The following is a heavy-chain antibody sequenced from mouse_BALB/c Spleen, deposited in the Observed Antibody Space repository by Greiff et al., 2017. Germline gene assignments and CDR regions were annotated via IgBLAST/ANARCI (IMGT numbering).Heavy chain of an antibody. CDR3: ERGRLGDYYAMDY. Sequence: QVQLQQSGAELVRPGVSVKISCKGSGYTFTDYAMHWVKQSHAKSLEWIGVISTYYGDASYNQKFKGKATMTVDESSSTAYMELARLTSEDSAIYYCERGRLGDYYAMDYWGQGTSVTVSS. CDR1: GYTFTDYA. CDR2: ISTYYGDA. V-gene: IGHV1S137*01. D-gene: IGHD2-14*01. J-gene: IGHJ4*01.